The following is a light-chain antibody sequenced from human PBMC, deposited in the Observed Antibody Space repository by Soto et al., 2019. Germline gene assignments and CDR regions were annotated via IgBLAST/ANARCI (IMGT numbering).Light chain of an antibody. J-gene: IGKJ4*01. CDR1: QSVSTW. CDR3: QQYDRYPVT. CDR2: KAS. Sequence: DSPMTQSPSTLAASVGDIVTITCRASQSVSTWLAWYQQKPGKPPKLLIYKASILQSGVSSRFSGSGSGTDFTLTISRLQPDDFATYYCQQYDRYPVTFGGGTKVEVK. V-gene: IGKV1-5*03.